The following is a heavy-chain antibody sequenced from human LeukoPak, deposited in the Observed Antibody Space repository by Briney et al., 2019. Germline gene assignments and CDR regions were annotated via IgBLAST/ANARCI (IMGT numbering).Heavy chain of an antibody. D-gene: IGHD2-21*02. CDR2: IYTSGST. Sequence: PSQTLSLTCTVSGGSISSGSYYWSWIRQPAGKGLEWIGRIYTSGSTNYNPSLKSRVTISVDTSKNQFSLKLSSVTAADTAVYYCAGGDGGFGGAYCGGDCYFGYWGQGTLVTVSS. CDR1: GGSISSGSYY. V-gene: IGHV4-61*02. J-gene: IGHJ4*02. CDR3: AGGDGGFGGAYCGGDCYFGY.